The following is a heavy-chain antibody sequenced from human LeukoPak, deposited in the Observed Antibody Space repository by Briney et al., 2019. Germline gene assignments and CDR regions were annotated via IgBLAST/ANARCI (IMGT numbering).Heavy chain of an antibody. J-gene: IGHJ4*02. D-gene: IGHD6-19*01. V-gene: IGHV3-21*06. CDR1: GFTFSSQN. CDR2: ISTSGDST. CDR3: VKNGWLDY. Sequence: GGSLRLSCAASGFTFSSQNMNWARQAPGKGLEWVAYISTSGDSTKYADSVEGRFTISRDNAENSLYLLMNSLRVEDTVVYYCVKNGWLDYWGQGILDTVSS.